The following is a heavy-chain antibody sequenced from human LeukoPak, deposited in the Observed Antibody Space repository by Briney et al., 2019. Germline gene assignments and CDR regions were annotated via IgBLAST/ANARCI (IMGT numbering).Heavy chain of an antibody. CDR1: GFAFSTYW. Sequence: GGSLRLSCAASGFAFSTYWMNWVRQAPGKGLEWVANIKQDGSEKYYVDSVKGRFTISRDNAKNSLYLQMNSLRAEDTAVYYCARYYYGSGSYEMGYFDYWGQGTLVTVSS. J-gene: IGHJ4*02. D-gene: IGHD3-10*01. V-gene: IGHV3-7*01. CDR2: IKQDGSEK. CDR3: ARYYYGSGSYEMGYFDY.